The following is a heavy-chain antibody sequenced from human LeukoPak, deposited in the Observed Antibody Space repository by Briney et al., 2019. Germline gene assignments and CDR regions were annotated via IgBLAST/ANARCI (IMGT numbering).Heavy chain of an antibody. Sequence: ASVKVSCKASGGTFSSYAISWVRQAPGQGLEWMGRIIPILGIANYAQKFQGRVTITADKSTSTAYMELSSLRSEDTAVYYCARAHKGVDSSGYYPNRLDFDYWGQGTLVTVSS. V-gene: IGHV1-69*04. J-gene: IGHJ4*02. CDR1: GGTFSSYA. D-gene: IGHD3-22*01. CDR2: IIPILGIA. CDR3: ARAHKGVDSSGYYPNRLDFDY.